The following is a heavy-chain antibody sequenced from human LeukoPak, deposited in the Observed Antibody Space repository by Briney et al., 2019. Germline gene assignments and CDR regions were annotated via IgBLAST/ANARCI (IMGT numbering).Heavy chain of an antibody. CDR1: GYTFTSYA. Sequence: ASVKVSCKASGYTFTSYAMHWVRQAPGQRLEWIGWINAGNGNTKYSQEFQGRVTITRDTSASTAYMELSSLRSEDMAVYYCARGRDGYNYKDYWGQGTLVTVSS. CDR2: INAGNGNT. D-gene: IGHD5-24*01. J-gene: IGHJ4*02. CDR3: ARGRDGYNYKDY. V-gene: IGHV1-3*03.